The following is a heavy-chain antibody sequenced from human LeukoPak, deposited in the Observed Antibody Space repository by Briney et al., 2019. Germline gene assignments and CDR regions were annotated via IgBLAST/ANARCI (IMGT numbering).Heavy chain of an antibody. CDR2: INPNSGGT. Sequence: VASVKVSCKASGYTFTGYYMHWVRQAPGQGLEWMGWINPNSGGTNYAQKFQGRVTMTRDTSISTAYMELSRLRSDDTAVYYCARAQTYYYDSSGYKVNWFDPWGQGTLVTVSS. J-gene: IGHJ5*02. V-gene: IGHV1-2*02. CDR3: ARAQTYYYDSSGYKVNWFDP. D-gene: IGHD3-22*01. CDR1: GYTFTGYY.